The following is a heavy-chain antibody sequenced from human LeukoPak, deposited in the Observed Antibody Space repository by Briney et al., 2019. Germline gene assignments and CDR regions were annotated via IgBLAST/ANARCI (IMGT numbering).Heavy chain of an antibody. CDR3: ARLLFPPVTSRGFDP. J-gene: IGHJ5*02. CDR1: GGSFSGYY. Sequence: SETPSLTCAVYGGSFSGYYWSWIRQPPGKGLEWIGEINNSGSTNYNPSPKSRVTISVDTSKNQFSLKLSSVTAADTAVYYCARLLFPPVTSRGFDPWGQGTLVTVSS. CDR2: INNSGST. V-gene: IGHV4-34*01. D-gene: IGHD4-17*01.